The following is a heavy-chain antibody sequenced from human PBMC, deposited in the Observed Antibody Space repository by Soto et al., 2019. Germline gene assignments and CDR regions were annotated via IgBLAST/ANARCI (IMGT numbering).Heavy chain of an antibody. D-gene: IGHD2-15*01. Sequence: GGSLRLSCAASGFTFSSYAMSWVRQAPGKGLEWVSAISGSGGSTYYADSVKGRFTISRDNSKNTLYLQMNSLRAEDTALYYCAKGEVVAATESWFDPWGQGTLVTVSS. CDR2: ISGSGGST. CDR3: AKGEVVAATESWFDP. J-gene: IGHJ5*02. CDR1: GFTFSSYA. V-gene: IGHV3-23*01.